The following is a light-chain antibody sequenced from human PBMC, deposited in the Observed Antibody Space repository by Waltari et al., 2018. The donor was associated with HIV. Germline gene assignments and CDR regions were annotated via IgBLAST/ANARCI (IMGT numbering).Light chain of an antibody. CDR1: SSDVGSYNL. Sequence: QSALTQPASVSGSPGQSITISCTGTSSDVGSYNLVSWYQQHPGKAPKLMIYEGSRVPAGGTNRYTGAKSGNTATLTISGLQAEDEADYYCCSYASSSTLYVFGTGTKVTVL. CDR2: EGS. CDR3: CSYASSSTLYV. V-gene: IGLV2-23*01. J-gene: IGLJ1*01.